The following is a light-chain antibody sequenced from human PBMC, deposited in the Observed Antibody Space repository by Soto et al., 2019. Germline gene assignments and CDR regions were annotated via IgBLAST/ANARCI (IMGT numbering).Light chain of an antibody. Sequence: DIQMTQSPSTLSASVGDRVTITCRANQSISSWLAWYQRRPGKAPRLLISKASSLESGVPSRFSGGGFGTEFTLTISSLQPDDFATYYCQQYYSRVTFGQGTTVVIK. CDR2: KAS. CDR1: QSISSW. J-gene: IGKJ1*01. V-gene: IGKV1-5*03. CDR3: QQYYSRVT.